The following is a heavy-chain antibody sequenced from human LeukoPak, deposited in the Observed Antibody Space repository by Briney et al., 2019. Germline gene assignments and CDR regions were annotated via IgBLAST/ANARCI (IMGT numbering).Heavy chain of an antibody. Sequence: ASVKVSCKASGYTFTGYYMHWVRQAPGQGLEWMGWMNPNSGNTGYAQKFQGRVTMTRNTSISTAYMELSSLRSEDTAVYYCARGGDYYDSSGYYYPSDAFDIWGQGTMVTVSS. CDR2: MNPNSGNT. CDR3: ARGGDYYDSSGYYYPSDAFDI. V-gene: IGHV1-8*02. D-gene: IGHD3-22*01. CDR1: GYTFTGYY. J-gene: IGHJ3*02.